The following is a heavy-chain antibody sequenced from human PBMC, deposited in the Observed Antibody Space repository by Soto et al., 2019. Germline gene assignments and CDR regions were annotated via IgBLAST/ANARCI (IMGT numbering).Heavy chain of an antibody. Sequence: ASVKVSCKASGYTFTSYGISWVRQAPGQGLEWMGWISAYNGNTNYAQKFQGWVTMTRDTSISTAYMELSRLRSDDTAVYYCARKTDLNYYDSSGIGYFDYWGQGTLVTVSS. V-gene: IGHV1-18*01. CDR3: ARKTDLNYYDSSGIGYFDY. J-gene: IGHJ4*02. D-gene: IGHD3-22*01. CDR2: ISAYNGNT. CDR1: GYTFTSYG.